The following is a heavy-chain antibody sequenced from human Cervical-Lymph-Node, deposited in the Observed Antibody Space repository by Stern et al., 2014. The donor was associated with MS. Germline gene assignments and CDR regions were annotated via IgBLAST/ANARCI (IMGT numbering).Heavy chain of an antibody. J-gene: IGHJ5*02. CDR1: GGSISNYY. Sequence: QVQLQESGPGLVKPSETLSLTCTVSGGSISNYYWSWIRQSPGKGLQWIGYISYIGNTNYNPSLTTRVTISVDRSKNQFSLRLSSVTAADTAVYYCARVPTYDSSRGGWFDPWGQGTLVTVSS. D-gene: IGHD3-16*01. CDR3: ARVPTYDSSRGGWFDP. CDR2: ISYIGNT. V-gene: IGHV4-59*01.